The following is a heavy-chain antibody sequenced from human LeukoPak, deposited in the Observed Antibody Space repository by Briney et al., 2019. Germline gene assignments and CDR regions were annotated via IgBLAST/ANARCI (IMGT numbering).Heavy chain of an antibody. V-gene: IGHV3-11*01. D-gene: IGHD4-17*01. CDR1: GFALSEYY. CDR2: VDSRENNK. CDR3: ARDRYGLFDY. J-gene: IGHJ4*02. Sequence: GGSLRLSCAASGFALSEYYMSWIRQAPGKGLEWISSVDSRENNKQYAPSVAGRFTISRDNSKNSLYLQLSTLRVEDTAFYYCARDRYGLFDYWGRGTLVTVSS.